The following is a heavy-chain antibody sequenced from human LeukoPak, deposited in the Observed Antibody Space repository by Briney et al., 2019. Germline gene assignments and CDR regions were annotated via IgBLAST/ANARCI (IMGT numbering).Heavy chain of an antibody. Sequence: GGSLRLSCAASGFTFSSYEMNWVRQAPGKGLEWVSYISSSGSTIYYADSVKGRFTISRDNSKNTLYLQMNSLRAEDTAVYYCAKAGITMVRGVWFDPWGQGTLVTVSS. D-gene: IGHD3-10*01. CDR2: ISSSGSTI. V-gene: IGHV3-48*03. J-gene: IGHJ5*02. CDR1: GFTFSSYE. CDR3: AKAGITMVRGVWFDP.